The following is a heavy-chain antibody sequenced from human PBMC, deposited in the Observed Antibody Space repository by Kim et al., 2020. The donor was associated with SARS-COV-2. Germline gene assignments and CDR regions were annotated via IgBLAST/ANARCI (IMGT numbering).Heavy chain of an antibody. CDR3: APVRFGVVQGDNWFDP. V-gene: IGHV4-39*01. Sequence: SETLSLTCTVSGGSISSSSYYWGWIRQPPGKGLEWIGSIYYSGSTYYNPSLKSRVTISVDTSKNQFSLKLSSVTAADTAVYYCAPVRFGVVQGDNWFDPWGQGTLVTVSS. J-gene: IGHJ5*02. D-gene: IGHD3-3*01. CDR2: IYYSGST. CDR1: GGSISSSSYY.